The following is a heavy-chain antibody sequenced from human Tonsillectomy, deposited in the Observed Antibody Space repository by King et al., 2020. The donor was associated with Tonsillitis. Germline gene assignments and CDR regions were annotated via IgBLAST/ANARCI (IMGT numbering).Heavy chain of an antibody. J-gene: IGHJ6*03. CDR1: GGSFSGYY. D-gene: IGHD6-19*01. CDR2: INHSGST. V-gene: IGHV4-34*01. Sequence: VQLQQWGAGLLKPSETLSLTCAVYGGSFSGYYWSWIRQPPGKGLEWIGEINHSGSTNYNPSLKSRVTISVDTSKNQFSLKLSSVTAADTAVYYCARGKFWAVAVYYYYYYMDVWGKGTTVTVSS. CDR3: ARGKFWAVAVYYYYYYMDV.